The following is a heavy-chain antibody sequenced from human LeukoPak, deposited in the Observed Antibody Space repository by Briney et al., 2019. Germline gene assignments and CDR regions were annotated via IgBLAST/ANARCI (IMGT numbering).Heavy chain of an antibody. CDR1: GFTFSAYA. V-gene: IGHV3-23*01. Sequence: GGTLRLSCAPSGFTFSAYAMNWVRQAPGKGLEWVSHISVSGVRTYYADSVKGRFTISRDNSKNMLYLQMKSLRAEDPAVYYFAKGPIDDGNFDYWGQGALVTLPP. D-gene: IGHD1-1*01. CDR2: ISVSGVRT. CDR3: AKGPIDDGNFDY. J-gene: IGHJ4*02.